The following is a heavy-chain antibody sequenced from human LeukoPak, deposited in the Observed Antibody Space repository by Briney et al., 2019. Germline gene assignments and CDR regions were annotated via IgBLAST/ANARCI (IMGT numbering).Heavy chain of an antibody. J-gene: IGHJ4*02. CDR2: ISSSSSYI. D-gene: IGHD6-13*01. CDR3: ARVEAAGTGVFDY. Sequence: PGGSLRLFCAASGFTFSSYSMNWVRQAPGKGLDWVSSISSSSSYIYYADSVKGRFTISRDNAKNSLYLQMNSLRAEDTAVYYCARVEAAGTGVFDYWGQGTLVTVSS. CDR1: GFTFSSYS. V-gene: IGHV3-21*01.